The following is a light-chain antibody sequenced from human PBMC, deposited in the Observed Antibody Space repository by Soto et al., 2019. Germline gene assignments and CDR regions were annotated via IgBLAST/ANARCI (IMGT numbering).Light chain of an antibody. CDR2: EVN. CDR1: SSNVGSYKL. V-gene: IGLV2-23*02. CDR3: CSSGGSPTYV. Sequence: QSLLTQPASVSGSPGQSITRSCTGTSSNVGSYKLVSWYQQHPGKAPKLMIFEVNKRPSGVSNRFSGSKSGNTASLTISGLKVEDEADYYCCSSGGSPTYVFGTGTKSPS. J-gene: IGLJ1*01.